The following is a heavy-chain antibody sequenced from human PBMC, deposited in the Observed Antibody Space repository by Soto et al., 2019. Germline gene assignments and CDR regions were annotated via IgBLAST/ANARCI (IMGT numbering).Heavy chain of an antibody. Sequence: ASVKVSCKASGYTFTGYYMNWVRQAPEQGLEWMGWINPNSGVTNYAQKFEGRVTMTRDTSISTAYMDLSRLRSDDTAVYFCARGALAVANWFDPWGQGTQVTVSS. CDR3: ARGALAVANWFDP. D-gene: IGHD6-19*01. J-gene: IGHJ5*02. CDR2: INPNSGVT. CDR1: GYTFTGYY. V-gene: IGHV1-2*02.